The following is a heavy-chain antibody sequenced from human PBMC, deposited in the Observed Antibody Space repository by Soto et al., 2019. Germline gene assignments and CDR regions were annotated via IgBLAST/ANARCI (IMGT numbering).Heavy chain of an antibody. J-gene: IGHJ4*02. CDR3: ARDGMVLSYSLFDY. CDR2: ISSSSSTI. D-gene: IGHD3-22*01. CDR1: GFTFSSYS. Sequence: RLSCAASGFTFSSYSMNWVRQAPGKGLEWVSYISSSSSTIYYADSVKGRFTISRDNAKNSLYLQMNSLRDEDTAVYYCARDGMVLSYSLFDYWGQGTLVTVSS. V-gene: IGHV3-48*02.